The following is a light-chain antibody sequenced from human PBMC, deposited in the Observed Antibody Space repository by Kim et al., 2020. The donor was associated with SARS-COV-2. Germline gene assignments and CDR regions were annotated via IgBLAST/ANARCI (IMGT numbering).Light chain of an antibody. CDR1: QSITNY. J-gene: IGKJ2*01. CDR3: QQSYRTPYT. V-gene: IGKV1-39*01. Sequence: SASVGDRVTITCRASQSITNYLNWYQLKPGKAPKLLIYAASSLQSGVPSRFSGSGSGTEFTLTINSLQREDFATYYCQQSYRTPYTSGQGTKLEI. CDR2: AAS.